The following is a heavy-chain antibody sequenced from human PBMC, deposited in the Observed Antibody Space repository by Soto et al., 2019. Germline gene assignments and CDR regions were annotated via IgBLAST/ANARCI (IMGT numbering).Heavy chain of an antibody. J-gene: IGHJ3*02. CDR3: TATRRDTNVFDN. Sequence: GGSLRLSCAASGITLSNAWMNWVRQAPGKGLEWVGRIRGKGDGGATEYAAPVEGRFTFSRDDSKNSLFLQMSGLKAEDTGVYYCTATRRDTNVFDNWGQGTMVTVSS. CDR1: GITLSNAW. V-gene: IGHV3-15*01. CDR2: IRGKGDGGAT. D-gene: IGHD1-1*01.